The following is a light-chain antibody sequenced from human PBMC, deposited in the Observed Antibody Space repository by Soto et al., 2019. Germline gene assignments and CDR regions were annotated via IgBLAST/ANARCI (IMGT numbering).Light chain of an antibody. J-gene: IGKJ3*01. CDR3: QQYNNWPFT. CDR1: QNVATN. V-gene: IGKV3-15*01. CDR2: GAS. Sequence: EAVLTQSPATLSVSPGEGATLSCRASQNVATNLAWYQQRPGQAPRLLIYGASKRAIGLPARFSGSGSGTEFTLTITSLQSEDFAVYYCQQYNNWPFTFGPGTKVDIK.